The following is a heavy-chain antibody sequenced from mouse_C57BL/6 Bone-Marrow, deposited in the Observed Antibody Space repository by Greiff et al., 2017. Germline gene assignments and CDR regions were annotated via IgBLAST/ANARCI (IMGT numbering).Heavy chain of an antibody. Sequence: EVKLVESGGGLVQSGRSLRLSCATSGFTFSDFYMEWVRQAPGKGLEWIAASRNKANDYTTEYSASVKGRFIVSRDTSQSILYLQMNALRAEDTAMYYCAIDARAMDYWGQGTSVTVSS. CDR2: SRNKANDYTT. J-gene: IGHJ4*01. CDR3: AIDARAMDY. V-gene: IGHV7-1*01. CDR1: GFTFSDFY.